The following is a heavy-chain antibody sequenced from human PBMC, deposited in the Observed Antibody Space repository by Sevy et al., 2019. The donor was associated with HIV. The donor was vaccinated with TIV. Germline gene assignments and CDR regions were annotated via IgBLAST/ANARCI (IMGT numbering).Heavy chain of an antibody. D-gene: IGHD2-15*01. CDR2: ISFDGNKR. V-gene: IGHV3-30*18. CDR1: GFTFSSHG. J-gene: IGHJ5*02. CDR3: AKGEGYCSGGSCNPGVS. Sequence: GGSLRLSCAASGFTFSSHGMHWVRRAPGKWLEWVGLISFDGNKRYYPDSVKGRFTISRDNSKNTLYLQMNGLRAEDTAVYYCAKGEGYCSGGSCNPGVSWGQGTLVTVSS.